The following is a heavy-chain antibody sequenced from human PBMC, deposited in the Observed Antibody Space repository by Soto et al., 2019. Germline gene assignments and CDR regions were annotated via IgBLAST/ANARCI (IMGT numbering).Heavy chain of an antibody. Sequence: ESGPTLVNPTQTLTLTCTFSGFSLSTSGMCVSWIRQPPGKALEWLALIDWDDDKYYSTSLKTRLTISKDTSKNQVVLTMTNMDPVDTATYYCARHRGNYYDSSGFDYWGQGTLVXVSS. V-gene: IGHV2-70*01. D-gene: IGHD3-22*01. CDR2: IDWDDDK. J-gene: IGHJ4*02. CDR1: GFSLSTSGMC. CDR3: ARHRGNYYDSSGFDY.